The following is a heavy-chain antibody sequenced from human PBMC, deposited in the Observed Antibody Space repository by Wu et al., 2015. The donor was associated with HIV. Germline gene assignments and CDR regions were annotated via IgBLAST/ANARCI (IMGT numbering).Heavy chain of an antibody. CDR3: ARPWQLRNGWPFFDY. J-gene: IGHJ4*02. D-gene: IGHD6-6*01. Sequence: QVQLVQSGAEVKKPGSSVKVSCKASGGTFNIFAINWVRQAPGQGLEWMGGIIPAFGTTDYAGKFQGRVTISADDSTSTAYMELKRLTSEDTAVYYCARPWQLRNGWPFFDYWGQGTLVTVSS. V-gene: IGHV1-69*12. CDR1: GGTFNIFA. CDR2: IIPAFGTT.